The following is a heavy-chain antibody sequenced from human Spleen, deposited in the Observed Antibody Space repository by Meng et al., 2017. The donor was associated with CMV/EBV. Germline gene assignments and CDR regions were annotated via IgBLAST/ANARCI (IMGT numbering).Heavy chain of an antibody. CDR2: IRSKANSYAT. V-gene: IGHV3-73*01. Sequence: GVLKISCAASGFTFSGSAMHWVRQASGKGLEWVGRIRSKANSYATAYAASVKGRFTISRDDSKNTAYLQMNSLKTEDTAVYYCTRHLRDGYGGNPTYGMDVWGQGTTVTVSS. J-gene: IGHJ6*02. D-gene: IGHD4-23*01. CDR1: GFTFSGSA. CDR3: TRHLRDGYGGNPTYGMDV.